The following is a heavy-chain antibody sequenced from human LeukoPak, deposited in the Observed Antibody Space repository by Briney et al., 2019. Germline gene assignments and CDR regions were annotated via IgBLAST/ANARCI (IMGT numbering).Heavy chain of an antibody. J-gene: IGHJ2*01. CDR2: INHSGST. CDR3: ARGGIAGHWYFDL. V-gene: IGHV4-34*01. CDR1: GGSFSGYY. Sequence: PSETLSLTCAVYGGSFSGYYWSWIRQPPGKRLEWIGEINHSGSTNYNPSLKSRVTISVDTSKNQFSLKLSSVTAADTAVYYCARGGIAGHWYFDLWGRGTLVTVSS. D-gene: IGHD6-13*01.